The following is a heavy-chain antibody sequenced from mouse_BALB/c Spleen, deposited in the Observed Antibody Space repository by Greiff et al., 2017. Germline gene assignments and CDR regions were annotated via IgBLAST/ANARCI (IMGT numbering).Heavy chain of an antibody. Sequence: QVQLQQSGAELMKPGASVKISCKATGYTFSSYWIEWVKQRPGHGLEWIGEILPGSGSTNYNEKFKGKATFTADTSSNTAYMQLSSLTSEDSAVYYCARLGYDPAMDYWGQGTSVTVSS. CDR2: ILPGSGST. J-gene: IGHJ4*01. CDR1: GYTFSSYW. V-gene: IGHV1-9*01. D-gene: IGHD2-3*01. CDR3: ARLGYDPAMDY.